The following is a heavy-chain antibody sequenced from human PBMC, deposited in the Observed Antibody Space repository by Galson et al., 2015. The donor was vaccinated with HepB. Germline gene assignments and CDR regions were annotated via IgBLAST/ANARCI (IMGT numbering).Heavy chain of an antibody. V-gene: IGHV1-3*01. Sequence: SVKVSCKASGYSFTGYAMHWVRQAPGQRLEWMGWINAGTGDTKYSQRFQGRVTFSRDTSASTAYMELSSLKSEDTAMYYCARDGSGKYYYYHYYMYVCGNGTTVTLSS. CDR1: GYSFTGYA. D-gene: IGHD1-26*01. J-gene: IGHJ6*03. CDR2: INAGTGDT. CDR3: ARDGSGKYYYYHYYMYV.